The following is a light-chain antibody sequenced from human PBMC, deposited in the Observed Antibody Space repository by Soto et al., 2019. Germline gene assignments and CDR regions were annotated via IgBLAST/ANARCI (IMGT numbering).Light chain of an antibody. CDR3: QQCHATPLT. J-gene: IGKJ5*01. Sequence: EHVVTQSPGPLAFSPWDTSALSCGASQSVSSSYLAWYQQKPGQAPRLLIYGASSRATGIPSRFSGSGYGTDFTLTITTLQPEDFGIYYCQQCHATPLTVGQGTRLEIK. V-gene: IGKV3-20*01. CDR1: QSVSSSY. CDR2: GAS.